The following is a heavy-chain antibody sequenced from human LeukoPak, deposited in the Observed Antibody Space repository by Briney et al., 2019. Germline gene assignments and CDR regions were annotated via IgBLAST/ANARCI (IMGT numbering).Heavy chain of an antibody. D-gene: IGHD2-2*01. V-gene: IGHV4-30-4*01. CDR2: IYYSGST. Sequence: SETLSLTCTVSGGSISSGDYYWSWIRQPPGQGLEWIGYIYYSGSTYYNPSLKSRVTISVDTSKNQFSLKLSSVTAADTAVYYCASIYCSSTSCYGFDYWGQGTLVSVSS. J-gene: IGHJ4*02. CDR3: ASIYCSSTSCYGFDY. CDR1: GGSISSGDYY.